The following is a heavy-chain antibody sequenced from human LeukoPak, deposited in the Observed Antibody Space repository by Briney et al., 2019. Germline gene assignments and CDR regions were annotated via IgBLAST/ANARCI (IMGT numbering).Heavy chain of an antibody. CDR1: GFTFSSNA. CDR2: ISRNGGST. V-gene: IGHV3-64*01. CDR3: ARGEDCGGDCYSIPFDY. D-gene: IGHD2-21*02. J-gene: IGHJ4*02. Sequence: PGGSLRLSCAASGFTFSSNAMHWVRQAPRKGLEYVSGISRNGGSTYYANSVKGRFSISRDNSKNTLYLQMGSLRGEDMAVYYCARGEDCGGDCYSIPFDYWGQGTLITVSS.